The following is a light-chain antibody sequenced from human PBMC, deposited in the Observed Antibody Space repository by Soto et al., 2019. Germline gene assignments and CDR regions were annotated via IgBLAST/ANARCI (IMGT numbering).Light chain of an antibody. CDR3: AAWDDSLTAVV. CDR2: LNT. J-gene: IGLJ3*02. CDR1: RSNIGTYT. Sequence: QSVLTQTPSASGTPGQRITISCSGNRSNIGTYTVHWYQQLPGTAPTLLIYLNTQRPSGVPGRFSGSKSGTSASLAIGGLQSEDEADYYSAAWDDSLTAVVFGGGTKLTVL. V-gene: IGLV1-44*01.